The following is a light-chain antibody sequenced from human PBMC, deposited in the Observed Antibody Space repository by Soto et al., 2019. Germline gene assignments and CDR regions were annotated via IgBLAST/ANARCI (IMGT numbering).Light chain of an antibody. V-gene: IGKV3-20*01. J-gene: IGKJ1*01. CDR3: QQYGSSPWT. CDR1: QSVNSH. Sequence: EIVLTQSPATLSLSPGESATLSCRTSQSVNSHLAWFQQKPGQAPRLLMYGASTRATGMPDRFSGSGSGTEFTLTISRLEPEDFAVYYCQQYGSSPWTFGQGTKVDIK. CDR2: GAS.